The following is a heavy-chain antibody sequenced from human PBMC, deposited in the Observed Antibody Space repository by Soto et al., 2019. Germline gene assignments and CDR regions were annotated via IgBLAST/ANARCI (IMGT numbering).Heavy chain of an antibody. CDR2: IYYSGST. J-gene: IGHJ4*02. V-gene: IGHV4-31*03. D-gene: IGHD1-1*01. Sequence: TLSLTCTVSGGSISSGGYYWSWIRQHPGKGLEWIGYIYYSGSTYYNPSLKSRVTISVDTSKNQFSLKLSSVTAADTAVYYCARDHRTEYYFDYWGQGTLVTVSS. CDR3: ARDHRTEYYFDY. CDR1: GGSISSGGYY.